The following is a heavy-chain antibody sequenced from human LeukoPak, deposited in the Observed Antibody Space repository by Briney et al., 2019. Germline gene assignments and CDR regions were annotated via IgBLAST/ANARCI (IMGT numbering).Heavy chain of an antibody. V-gene: IGHV4-59*01. J-gene: IGHJ6*03. CDR1: GGSISSYY. Sequence: PSETLSLTCTVSGGSISSYYWSWIRQPPGKGLEWIGYIYYSGSTNYNPSLKSRVTISVDTSKNQFSLKLSSVTAADTAVYYCARAFNTMVRGVIVYYYYMDVWGKGTTVTVSS. CDR2: IYYSGST. D-gene: IGHD3-10*01. CDR3: ARAFNTMVRGVIVYYYYMDV.